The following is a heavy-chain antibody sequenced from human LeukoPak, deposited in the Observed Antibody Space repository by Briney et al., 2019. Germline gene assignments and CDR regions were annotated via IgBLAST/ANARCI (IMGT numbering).Heavy chain of an antibody. D-gene: IGHD1-14*01. J-gene: IGHJ4*02. CDR3: ARVLARYGNLDY. Sequence: GASVKVSCKASGYTFTDYYIHWVRQAPGQGLEWMGRINPNSGGTNYTQKFQGRVTMTRDTPISTAYLELNRLTSDDTAVYYCARVLARYGNLDYWGQGILVTVSS. CDR2: INPNSGGT. V-gene: IGHV1-2*06. CDR1: GYTFTDYY.